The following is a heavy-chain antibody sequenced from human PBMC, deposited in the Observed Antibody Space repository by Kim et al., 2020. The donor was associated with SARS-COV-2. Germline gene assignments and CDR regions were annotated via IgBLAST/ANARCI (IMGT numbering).Heavy chain of an antibody. CDR2: IKQDGSEK. CDR3: ARERPREYCSTCTCLSWFDP. V-gene: IGHV3-7*03. D-gene: IGHD2-2*01. Sequence: GGSLRLSCAASGFTFSNFWMSWVRQTPGKGLEWVANIKQDGSEKYYVTSVRGRFTISRDNANNSLYLQMNSLRAEDTAIYYCARERPREYCSTCTCLSWFDPGGQGTLVTVSS. CDR1: GFTFSNFW. J-gene: IGHJ5*02.